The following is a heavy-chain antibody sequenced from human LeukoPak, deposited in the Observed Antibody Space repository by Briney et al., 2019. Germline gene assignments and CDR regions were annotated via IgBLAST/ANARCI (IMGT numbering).Heavy chain of an antibody. D-gene: IGHD5-18*01. V-gene: IGHV1-46*01. CDR1: GYTFTSYG. J-gene: IGHJ6*02. CDR3: ARGLIPDTSMVTTYYYYGMDV. Sequence: ASVKVSCKASGYTFTSYGVSWVRQAPGQGLEWMGIINPSGGSTSYAQKFQGRVTMTRDTSTSTVYMELSSLRSEDTAVYYCARGLIPDTSMVTTYYYYGMDVWGQGTMVTVSS. CDR2: INPSGGST.